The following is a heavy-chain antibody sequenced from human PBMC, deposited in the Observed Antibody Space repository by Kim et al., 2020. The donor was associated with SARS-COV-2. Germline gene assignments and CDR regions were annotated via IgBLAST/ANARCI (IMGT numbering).Heavy chain of an antibody. J-gene: IGHJ3*02. CDR3: AKDLSQVGAQWLVNAFDI. V-gene: IGHV3-30*02. Sequence: KGRLTISRDNSKNTLYMQMNSLRAEDTAVYYCAKDLSQVGAQWLVNAFDIWGQGTMVTVSS. D-gene: IGHD6-19*01.